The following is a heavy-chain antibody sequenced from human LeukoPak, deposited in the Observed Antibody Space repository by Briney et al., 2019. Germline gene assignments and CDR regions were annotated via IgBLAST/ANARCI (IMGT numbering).Heavy chain of an antibody. V-gene: IGHV3-7*01. J-gene: IGHJ6*02. Sequence: GGSLRLSCAASGFTFSGYWMSWVRQAPGKGLEWVANIKQEGSEKYYVDSVKGRFTISRDNTKSLLYLQMNGLRVEDTAVYYCARVNTALYGMDVWGQGTTVTVSS. CDR3: ARVNTALYGMDV. CDR2: IKQEGSEK. D-gene: IGHD5-18*01. CDR1: GFTFSGYW.